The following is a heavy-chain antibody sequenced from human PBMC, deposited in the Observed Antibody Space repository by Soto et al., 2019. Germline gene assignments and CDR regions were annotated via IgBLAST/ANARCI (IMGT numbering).Heavy chain of an antibody. CDR1: GGSFSGYY. D-gene: IGHD3-3*01. V-gene: IGHV4-34*01. J-gene: IGHJ5*02. Sequence: PSETLSLTCAVYGGSFSGYYWTWIRQPPGQGLEWIGEINHSGSTNYNPSLKSRVTISVDTSKNQFSLRLSSVTAADTAVYYCARAYYYTVGYSHDPRAQRTPVPVSS. CDR3: ARAYYYTVGYSHDP. CDR2: INHSGST.